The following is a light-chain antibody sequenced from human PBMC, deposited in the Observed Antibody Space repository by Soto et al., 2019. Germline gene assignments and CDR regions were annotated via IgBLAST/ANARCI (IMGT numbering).Light chain of an antibody. J-gene: IGKJ4*01. V-gene: IGKV1-5*01. CDR1: QSISSW. CDR2: DAS. Sequence: DIQMTPSHSTLSASVGDRVTITCRASQSISSWLAWYQQKPGKAPKLLIYDASSLESGVPSRFSGSGSGTEFTLTISSLQPDDFATYYCQQYNSYPLTFGGGTKVDIK. CDR3: QQYNSYPLT.